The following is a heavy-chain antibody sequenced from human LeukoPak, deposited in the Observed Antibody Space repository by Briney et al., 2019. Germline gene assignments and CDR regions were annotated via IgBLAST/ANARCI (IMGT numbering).Heavy chain of an antibody. J-gene: IGHJ5*02. Sequence: PGGSLRLSCAASGFTFSSYWMSWVRQAPGKGLEWVANIKQDGSEKYYVDSVKGRFTISRDNAKNSLYLQMNSLRAEDTAVYYCARGGWGQKQWLVRRKGNWFDPWGQGTLVTVSS. CDR3: ARGGWGQKQWLVRRKGNWFDP. V-gene: IGHV3-7*01. CDR2: IKQDGSEK. CDR1: GFTFSSYW. D-gene: IGHD6-19*01.